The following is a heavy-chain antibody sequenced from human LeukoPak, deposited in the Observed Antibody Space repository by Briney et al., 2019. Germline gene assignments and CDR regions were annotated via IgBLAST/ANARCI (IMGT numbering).Heavy chain of an antibody. V-gene: IGHV3-21*01. D-gene: IGHD2/OR15-2a*01. CDR1: GFTFSSYG. CDR3: ARDIYEDESLDY. CDR2: ISSSSSYI. Sequence: GGTLRLSCAASGFTFSSYGMSWVRQAPGKGLEWVSSISSSSSYIYYADSVKGRFTISRDNAKNSLYLQMNSLRAEDTAVYYCARDIYEDESLDYWGQGTLVTVSS. J-gene: IGHJ4*02.